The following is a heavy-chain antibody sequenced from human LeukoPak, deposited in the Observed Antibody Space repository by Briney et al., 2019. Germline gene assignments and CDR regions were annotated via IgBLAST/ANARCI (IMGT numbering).Heavy chain of an antibody. CDR2: INAGNGNT. CDR1: GYTFTSYA. V-gene: IGHV1-3*01. CDR3: ARGGSVVVPADPSLDY. Sequence: ASVKVSCKASGYTFTSYAMHCVSQAPGQSLEWMGWINAGNGNTKYSQKFQGRVTITRDTSASTAYMELSSLRSEDTAVYYCARGGSVVVPADPSLDYWGQGTLVTVSS. J-gene: IGHJ4*02. D-gene: IGHD2-2*01.